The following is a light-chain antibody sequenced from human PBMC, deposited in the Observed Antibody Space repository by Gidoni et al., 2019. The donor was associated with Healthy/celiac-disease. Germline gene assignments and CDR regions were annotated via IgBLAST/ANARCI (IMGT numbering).Light chain of an antibody. J-gene: IGKJ5*01. CDR2: GAS. CDR3: QQYNNRHPIT. Sequence: LVLTQSPATLSVSPGERATLSCRASQSGSSNLAWYQQKPGQAPRLLIYGASTRATSIPARFSGSGSGTEFTLTISSRQSEDFAVYYCQQYNNRHPITFGQGTRLEIK. V-gene: IGKV3-15*01. CDR1: QSGSSN.